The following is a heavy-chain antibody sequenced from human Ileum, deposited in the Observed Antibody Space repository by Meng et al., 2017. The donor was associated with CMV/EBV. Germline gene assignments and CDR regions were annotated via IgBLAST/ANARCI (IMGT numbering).Heavy chain of an antibody. CDR3: AKSSPDHFDYFFGP. V-gene: IGHV3-23*01. CDR2: LTPNGADT. J-gene: IGHJ5*02. D-gene: IGHD2/OR15-2a*01. CDR1: GFIFSNYV. Sequence: GESLKISCAASGFIFSNYVMTWVRQAPGKGLEWVSTLTPNGADTYYAASVRGRFTISRDNFQSTVYLQMSSLGADDTAVYYCAKSSPDHFDYFFGPWGQGALVTVSS.